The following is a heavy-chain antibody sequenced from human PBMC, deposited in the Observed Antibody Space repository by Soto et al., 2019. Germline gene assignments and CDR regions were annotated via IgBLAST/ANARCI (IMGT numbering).Heavy chain of an antibody. CDR2: IYYSGST. Sequence: QVQLQESGPGLVKPSQTLSLTCTVSGGSISSGGYYWSWIRQHPGKGLEWIGYIYYSGSTYYNPSLKSRVTIPVDTSKNQFSLKLSSVTAADTAVYYCASHGSGSYYTYYYGMDVWGQGTTVTVSS. CDR1: GGSISSGGYY. D-gene: IGHD3-10*01. J-gene: IGHJ6*02. CDR3: ASHGSGSYYTYYYGMDV. V-gene: IGHV4-31*03.